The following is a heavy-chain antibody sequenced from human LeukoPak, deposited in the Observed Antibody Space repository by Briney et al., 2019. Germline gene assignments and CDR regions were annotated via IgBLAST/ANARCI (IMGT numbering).Heavy chain of an antibody. D-gene: IGHD2-15*01. Sequence: SVKVSCKASGYTFTSYYMHWVRQAPGQGLEWMGGIIPIFGTANYAQKFQGRVTITTDESTSTAYMELSSLRSEDTAVYYCARASGVVAASPYYYMDVWGKGTTVTVSS. CDR2: IIPIFGTA. V-gene: IGHV1-69*05. J-gene: IGHJ6*03. CDR3: ARASGVVAASPYYYMDV. CDR1: GYTFTSYY.